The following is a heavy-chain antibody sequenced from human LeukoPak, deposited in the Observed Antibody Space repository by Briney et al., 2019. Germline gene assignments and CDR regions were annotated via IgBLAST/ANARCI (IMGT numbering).Heavy chain of an antibody. V-gene: IGHV1-69*01. CDR1: GGTFSSYA. Sequence: SVKVSCKASGGTFSSYAISWVQQAPGQGLEWMGGIIPIFGTANYAQKFQGRVTITADESTSTAYMELSSLRSEDTAVYYCARAYGPIAPPDYWGQGTLVTVSS. CDR2: IIPIFGTA. J-gene: IGHJ4*02. CDR3: ARAYGPIAPPDY. D-gene: IGHD3-10*01.